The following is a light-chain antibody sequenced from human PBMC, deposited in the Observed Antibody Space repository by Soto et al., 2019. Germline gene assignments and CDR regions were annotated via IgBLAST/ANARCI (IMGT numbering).Light chain of an antibody. V-gene: IGKV1-9*01. CDR2: AAS. Sequence: IQVTTSPSSLSASVGDRVTITCRASQDIAIYLAWYQQKPGEAPKLLIYAASTLYGGVPSRFSGSGSGTDFALTITSLQAEDFATDYCQQLDTYPPITFGQGTRLEIK. CDR1: QDIAIY. J-gene: IGKJ5*01. CDR3: QQLDTYPPIT.